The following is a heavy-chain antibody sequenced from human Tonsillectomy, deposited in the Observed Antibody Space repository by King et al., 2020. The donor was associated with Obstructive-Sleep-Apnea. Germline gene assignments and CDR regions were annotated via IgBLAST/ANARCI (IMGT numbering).Heavy chain of an antibody. D-gene: IGHD3-10*01. Sequence: QLQEAGPGRVKPSETLSLTCTVSDCSVTTISDYCVWVRQPPGKGLECVANVSHIGTTSYNPSLKSRGTISLDTSKKQFSLKLRSVTAADTGVYFCARAHYFGSGSYYSGGGLDVWGQGTTVTVSS. J-gene: IGHJ6*02. V-gene: IGHV4-39*07. CDR2: VSHIGTT. CDR3: ARAHYFGSGSYYSGGGLDV. CDR1: DCSVTTISDY.